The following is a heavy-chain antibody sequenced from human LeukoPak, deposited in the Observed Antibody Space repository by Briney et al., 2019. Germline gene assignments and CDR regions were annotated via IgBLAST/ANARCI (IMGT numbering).Heavy chain of an antibody. CDR2: ISWNSGSI. Sequence: PGRSLRLSCAASGFTFDDYAMHWVRQAPGKGLEWVSGISWNSGSIGYADSVKGRFTISRDNAKNSLYLQMNSLRAEDTALYYCGKDRRARDIGGFDYWGQGTPVTVSS. D-gene: IGHD2-15*01. CDR1: GFTFDDYA. V-gene: IGHV3-9*01. CDR3: GKDRRARDIGGFDY. J-gene: IGHJ4*02.